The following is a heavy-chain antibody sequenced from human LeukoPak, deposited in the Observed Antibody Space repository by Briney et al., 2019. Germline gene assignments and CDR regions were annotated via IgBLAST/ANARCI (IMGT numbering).Heavy chain of an antibody. J-gene: IGHJ5*02. V-gene: IGHV1-69*04. D-gene: IGHD1-7*01. CDR3: ARDPSITGTTWFDP. Sequence: SVKLSCKASGGTFSSYAISWVRQAPGQGLEWMGRIIPILGIANYAQKFQGRVTITADKSTSTAYMELSSLRSGDTAVYYCARDPSITGTTWFDPWGEGTLVTVSS. CDR2: IIPILGIA. CDR1: GGTFSSYA.